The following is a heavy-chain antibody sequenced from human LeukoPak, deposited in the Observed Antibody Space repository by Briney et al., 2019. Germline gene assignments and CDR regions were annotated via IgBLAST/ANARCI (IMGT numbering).Heavy chain of an antibody. Sequence: GGSLRLSCAASGFTFSSYSMNWVRQAPGKGLEWVGFIRSKAYGGTTEYAASVKGRFTISRDDSQSIAYLQVYSLKTEDTAVYYCTSRMAATGANWFDPWGQGTLVTVSS. CDR2: IRSKAYGGTT. CDR1: GFTFSSYS. D-gene: IGHD6-13*01. V-gene: IGHV3-49*04. J-gene: IGHJ5*02. CDR3: TSRMAATGANWFDP.